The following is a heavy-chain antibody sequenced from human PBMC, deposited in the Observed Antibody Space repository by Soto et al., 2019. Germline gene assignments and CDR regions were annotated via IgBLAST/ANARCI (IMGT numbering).Heavy chain of an antibody. Sequence: QVQLVESGGGVVQPGRSLTLSCAASGFTFSSYGIHWVRQAPGKGLEWVAVISYDGRTTYFADSVKGRFSLSRDNFRNTLYLQMNNLRPDDTAFYYCTKESNIHHSKSKWAFDDWGQGTLVTVSS. CDR2: ISYDGRTT. V-gene: IGHV3-30*18. D-gene: IGHD1-26*01. CDR1: GFTFSSYG. CDR3: TKESNIHHSKSKWAFDD. J-gene: IGHJ4*02.